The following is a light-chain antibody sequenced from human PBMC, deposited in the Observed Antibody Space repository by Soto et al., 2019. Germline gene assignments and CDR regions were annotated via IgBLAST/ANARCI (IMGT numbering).Light chain of an antibody. CDR3: QQYNTHSLFT. Sequence: DIQMTQSPSTVSASIGDTVTISCRASQGIGRWVAWYQQKPGKAPKLLMYDASTLQSGVPSRFSGSGSGTEFTLTISSLQPDDFATYYCQQYNTHSLFTFGPGTTVD. CDR2: DAS. CDR1: QGIGRW. J-gene: IGKJ3*01. V-gene: IGKV1-5*01.